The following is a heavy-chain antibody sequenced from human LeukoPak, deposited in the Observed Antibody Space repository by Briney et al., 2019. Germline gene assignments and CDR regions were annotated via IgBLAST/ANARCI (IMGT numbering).Heavy chain of an antibody. V-gene: IGHV3-23*01. D-gene: IGHD2-15*01. CDR2: ISGSGGST. J-gene: IGHJ3*02. CDR3: AKASSGGSSRSGGGAFDI. Sequence: GGSLRLSCAASGFTFSTYTMNWVRQAPGKGLEWVSAISGSGGSTYYADSVKGRFTISRDNSKNTLYLQMNSLRAEDTAVYYCAKASSGGSSRSGGGAFDIWGQGTMVTVSS. CDR1: GFTFSTYT.